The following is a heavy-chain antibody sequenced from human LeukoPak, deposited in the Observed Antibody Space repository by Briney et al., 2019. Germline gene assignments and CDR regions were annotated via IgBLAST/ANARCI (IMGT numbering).Heavy chain of an antibody. V-gene: IGHV4-39*07. CDR3: ARDRNDYVWGSYRPRFDY. CDR1: GGSISSSSYY. J-gene: IGHJ4*02. CDR2: IYYSGST. Sequence: SETLSLTCTVSGGSISSSSYYWGWIRQPPGKGLEWIGSIYYSGSTYYNPSLKSRVTISVDTSKNQFSLKLSSVTAADTAVYYCARDRNDYVWGSYRPRFDYWGQGTLVTVSS. D-gene: IGHD3-16*02.